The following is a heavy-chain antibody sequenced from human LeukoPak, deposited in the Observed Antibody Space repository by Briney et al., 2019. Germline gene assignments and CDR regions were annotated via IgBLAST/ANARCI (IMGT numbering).Heavy chain of an antibody. V-gene: IGHV3-30*03. J-gene: IGHJ4*02. CDR2: ISYDGSND. D-gene: IGHD3-3*01. CDR3: ARLREIPVFGVVTKSTSYFDY. CDR1: GFTFSNYA. Sequence: GGSLGLSCAASGFTFSNYAMHWVRQAPVKGLEWVAVISYDGSNDYYSDSVKGRFTISRDNSKNTLYLQMNSLRAEDTAVYYCARLREIPVFGVVTKSTSYFDYWGQGTLVTVSS.